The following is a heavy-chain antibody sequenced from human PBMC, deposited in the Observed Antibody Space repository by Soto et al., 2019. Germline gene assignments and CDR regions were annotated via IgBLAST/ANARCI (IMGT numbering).Heavy chain of an antibody. Sequence: SETLSLTCTVSGGSISSYYWSWIRQPPGKGLEWIGYIYYSGSTNYNPSLKSRVTISVDTSKNQFSLKLSSVTAADTAVYYCARVLVGYCSGGSCYSGRYGDYMFDYWGQGTLVTVSS. CDR1: GGSISSYY. CDR3: ARVLVGYCSGGSCYSGRYGDYMFDY. J-gene: IGHJ4*02. CDR2: IYYSGST. D-gene: IGHD2-15*01. V-gene: IGHV4-59*01.